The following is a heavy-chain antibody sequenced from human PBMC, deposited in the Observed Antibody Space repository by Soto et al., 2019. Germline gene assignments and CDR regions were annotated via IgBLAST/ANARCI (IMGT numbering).Heavy chain of an antibody. Sequence: QSVGSLRLSCAASGFTFSSYSMNWVRQAPGKGLEWVSYISSSSSTIYYADSVKGRFTISRDNAKNSLYLQMNSLRDEDTAVYYCARDESYYDSSGYYHFDYCGQRTLVTVSS. D-gene: IGHD3-22*01. J-gene: IGHJ4*02. CDR2: ISSSSSTI. CDR3: ARDESYYDSSGYYHFDY. CDR1: GFTFSSYS. V-gene: IGHV3-48*02.